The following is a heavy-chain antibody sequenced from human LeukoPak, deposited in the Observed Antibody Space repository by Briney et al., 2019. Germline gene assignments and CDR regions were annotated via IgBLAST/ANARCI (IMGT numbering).Heavy chain of an antibody. J-gene: IGHJ4*02. Sequence: PGGSLRLSCTVSGFTVGSNYMSWVRQAPGKGLEWVSVIYSGGSTHYADSVKGRFTISRDNSKNTLYLQMNSLRVEDTAVYYCARLRGFSYGPPDYWGQGTLVTVSS. CDR3: ARLRGFSYGPPDY. CDR1: GFTVGSNY. D-gene: IGHD5-18*01. V-gene: IGHV3-53*01. CDR2: IYSGGST.